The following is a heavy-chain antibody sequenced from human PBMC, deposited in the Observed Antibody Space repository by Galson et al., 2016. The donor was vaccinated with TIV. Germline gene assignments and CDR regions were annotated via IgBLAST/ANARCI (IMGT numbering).Heavy chain of an antibody. J-gene: IGHJ3*02. Sequence: SLRLSCAVSGFSFINYGMNWVRQDPGKGLEWVSGIYGSGARSFYADSVKGGFTISRDNSKYTHYLQMNSMRAEDTPVYYCAKGYEGFNDAFDIWGRGTMVTVSS. CDR2: IYGSGARS. CDR3: AKGYEGFNDAFDI. V-gene: IGHV3-23*01. D-gene: IGHD5-18*01. CDR1: GFSFINYG.